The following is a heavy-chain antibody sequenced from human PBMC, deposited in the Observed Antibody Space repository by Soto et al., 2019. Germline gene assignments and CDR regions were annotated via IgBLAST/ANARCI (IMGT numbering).Heavy chain of an antibody. Sequence: QVQLQDSAPGLVKPSQTLSLTSTVSGGSNSSGDYYWSWIRQPPGQGLEWIGYIYYRGSTYYNPSLKSRVTISVDASKNQSSLKLSSVTAADTAVYYCARAAYYSNLGFDYWGQGTLVTVSS. CDR2: IYYRGST. V-gene: IGHV4-30-4*01. J-gene: IGHJ4*02. D-gene: IGHD4-4*01. CDR3: ARAAYYSNLGFDY. CDR1: GGSNSSGDYY.